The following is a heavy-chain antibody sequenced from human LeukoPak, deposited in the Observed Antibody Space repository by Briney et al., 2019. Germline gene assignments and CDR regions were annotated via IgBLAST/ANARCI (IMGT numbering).Heavy chain of an antibody. Sequence: ASVKVSCKASGYTFTGYYIHWVRQAPGQGLEWMGWINPNSGGTNYAQKFQGRVTMTRDTSISTAYMELSRLRSDDTAVYYCAREVTTVTNYYYYMDVWGKGTTVTVSS. CDR2: INPNSGGT. CDR1: GYTFTGYY. J-gene: IGHJ6*03. V-gene: IGHV1-2*02. CDR3: AREVTTVTNYYYYMDV. D-gene: IGHD4-17*01.